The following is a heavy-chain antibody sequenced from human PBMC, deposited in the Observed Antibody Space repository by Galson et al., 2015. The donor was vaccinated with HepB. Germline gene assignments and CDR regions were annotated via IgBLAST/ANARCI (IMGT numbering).Heavy chain of an antibody. CDR2: ISSSGSYI. CDR1: GFTFSSYS. CDR3: ARDALDATVVMSYYYYGMDV. D-gene: IGHD3-22*01. J-gene: IGHJ6*02. Sequence: SLRLSCAASGFTFSSYSMNWVRQAPGKGLEWVSSISSSGSYIYYADSMKGRFTLSRDNAKNSLYLEMNSLRAEDTAVYFCARDALDATVVMSYYYYGMDVWGQGTTVTVSS. V-gene: IGHV3-21*01.